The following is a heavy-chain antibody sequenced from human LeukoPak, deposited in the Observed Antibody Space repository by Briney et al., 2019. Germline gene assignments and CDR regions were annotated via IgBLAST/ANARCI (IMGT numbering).Heavy chain of an antibody. CDR3: AKCLRGVTTGPQY. CDR1: GFTFGDYA. CDR2: ISDSGGIT. Sequence: GGSLRLSCTASGFTFGDYAMSWFRQAPGEGLEWVSVISDSGGITYYADSVKGRFTISRDNSKNTLYLHMNSLRAEDTAVYYCAKCLRGVTTGPQYWGQGTLVTVSS. J-gene: IGHJ4*02. D-gene: IGHD4-17*01. V-gene: IGHV3-23*01.